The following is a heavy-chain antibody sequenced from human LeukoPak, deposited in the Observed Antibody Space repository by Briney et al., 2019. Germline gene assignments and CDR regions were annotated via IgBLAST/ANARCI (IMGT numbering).Heavy chain of an antibody. J-gene: IGHJ6*03. CDR2: IRAYNGNT. D-gene: IGHD4-17*01. Sequence: ASVKVSCKASGYTFTSYGISWVRQAPGQGLEWMGWIRAYNGNTNYAQKLQGRVTMTTDTSTSTAYMELRSLRSDDTAVYYCARVDGDYPYYYYYMDVWGKGTTVTVSS. CDR1: GYTFTSYG. V-gene: IGHV1-18*01. CDR3: ARVDGDYPYYYYYMDV.